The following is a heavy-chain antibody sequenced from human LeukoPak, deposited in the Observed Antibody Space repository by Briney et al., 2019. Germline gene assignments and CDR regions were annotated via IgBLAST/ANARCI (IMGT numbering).Heavy chain of an antibody. CDR3: AGTSWCSSSWYQVDY. Sequence: GGSLRRSCAASGFTFSSYSMNWVRQAPGKGLEWVSSISSSSSYIYYADSVKGRFTISRDNAKNSLYLQMNSLRAEDTAVYYCAGTSWCSSSWYQVDYWGQGTLVTVSS. D-gene: IGHD6-13*01. CDR2: ISSSSSYI. V-gene: IGHV3-21*01. J-gene: IGHJ4*02. CDR1: GFTFSSYS.